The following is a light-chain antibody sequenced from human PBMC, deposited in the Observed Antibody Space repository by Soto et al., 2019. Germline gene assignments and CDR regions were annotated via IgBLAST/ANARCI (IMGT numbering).Light chain of an antibody. CDR3: QHYNNWPGT. V-gene: IGKV3-15*01. J-gene: IGKJ1*01. CDR1: QSVSSN. CDR2: GAS. Sequence: EIVMTQSPATLSVSPGERATLSCRASQSVSSNLAWYQQKPGQAPRLLIYGASTRATGIPARFSGSGSGTEFTLTIGSLQSEDFAVYYYQHYNNWPGTFGQGTKVDIK.